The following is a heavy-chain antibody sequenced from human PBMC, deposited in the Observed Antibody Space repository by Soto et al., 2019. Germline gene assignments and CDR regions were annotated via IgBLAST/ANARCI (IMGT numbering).Heavy chain of an antibody. V-gene: IGHV3-33*01. CDR2: IWYAGSNK. J-gene: IGHJ4*02. D-gene: IGHD1-26*01. CDR1: GFTFSSYG. Sequence: QVQLVESGGGVVQPGRSLRLSCAASGFTFSSYGMHWVRQAPGKGLEWVAVIWYAGSNKYYADSVKGRFTISRDNSKQTLYLQMNSLRAEDTAVYYCASERKRWELPDYWGQGTLVTVS. CDR3: ASERKRWELPDY.